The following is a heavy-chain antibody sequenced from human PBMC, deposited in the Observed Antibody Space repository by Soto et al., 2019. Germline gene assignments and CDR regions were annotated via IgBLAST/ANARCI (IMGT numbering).Heavy chain of an antibody. CDR1: GFTFSNYG. CDR3: ARDIESVTAKHFFYYYAMDV. Sequence: AASVKVSCKASGFTFSNYGLNWVRQAPGQGLEWMGWVNANNGHTNYAQNLQGRVSMTTDTSTSTAYMELRGLTFDDTAVYYCARDIESVTAKHFFYYYAMDVWGQGTTVTVSS. V-gene: IGHV1-18*01. D-gene: IGHD2-8*01. CDR2: VNANNGHT. J-gene: IGHJ6*02.